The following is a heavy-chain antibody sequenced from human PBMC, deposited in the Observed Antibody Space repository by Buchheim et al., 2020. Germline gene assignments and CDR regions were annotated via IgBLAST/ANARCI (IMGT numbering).Heavy chain of an antibody. J-gene: IGHJ4*02. CDR3: AKGYSYGYY. CDR2: ISYDGSNK. Sequence: VQLVESGGGLVQPGRSLRLSCAASGFTFSSYGMHWVRQAPGKGLEWVAVISYDGSNKYYADSVKGRFTISRDNSKNTLYLQMNSLRAEDTAVYYCAKGYSYGYYWGQGTL. CDR1: GFTFSSYG. D-gene: IGHD5-18*01. V-gene: IGHV3-30*18.